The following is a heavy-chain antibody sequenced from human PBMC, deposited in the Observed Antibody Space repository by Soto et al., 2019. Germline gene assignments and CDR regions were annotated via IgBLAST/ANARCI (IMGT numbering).Heavy chain of an antibody. V-gene: IGHV1-18*04. CDR2: ISAYSDRT. Sequence: QVQLVQSGTEVKKPGASVKVSCKASGYTFTNYAISWVRQVPGQGLEWMGWISAYSDRTNYAQNLPGRVTMTTDTATSTAYMEVRSLRSDDTAVYYCARDRDYYYDNSDKYHYHYAMDVWGQGTTVTISS. CDR1: GYTFTNYA. CDR3: ARDRDYYYDNSDKYHYHYAMDV. J-gene: IGHJ6*02. D-gene: IGHD3-22*01.